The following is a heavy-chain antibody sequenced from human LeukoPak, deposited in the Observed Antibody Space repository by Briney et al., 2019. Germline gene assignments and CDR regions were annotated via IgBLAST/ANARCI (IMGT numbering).Heavy chain of an antibody. Sequence: GGSLRLSCAASKFTFRNHGMHWVRQAPGKGLEWVAIIWYDGSKQYYADSVKGRFTISRDNSKDTLYLQMNSLRDEDTAVYYCARDRGARYYDYWGQGTQVSVSS. V-gene: IGHV3-33*01. CDR1: KFTFRNHG. CDR2: IWYDGSKQ. D-gene: IGHD3-10*01. J-gene: IGHJ4*02. CDR3: ARDRGARYYDY.